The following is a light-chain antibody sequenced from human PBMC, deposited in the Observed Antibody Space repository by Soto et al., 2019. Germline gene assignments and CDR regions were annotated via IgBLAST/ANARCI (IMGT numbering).Light chain of an antibody. V-gene: IGKV1-27*01. CDR2: AAS. Sequence: DIQMTQSPSSLSASVGDRVTITCRASQGISNYLAWYQQKPGKVPKLLIYAASTLQLGLPSRFSGSGSGKDFTLTISSLQPDDVAYYSCQKHNSAPFTFGPGTKVDIK. CDR1: QGISNY. J-gene: IGKJ3*01. CDR3: QKHNSAPFT.